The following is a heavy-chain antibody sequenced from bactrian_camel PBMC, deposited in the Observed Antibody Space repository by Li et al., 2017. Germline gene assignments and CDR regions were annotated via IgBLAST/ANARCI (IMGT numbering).Heavy chain of an antibody. J-gene: IGHJ4*01. V-gene: IGHV3S53*01. CDR3: AAEYPRLSYARDWYCPDGGYSF. Sequence: HVQLVESGGGSVQTGGSLGLSCAASGVTSRSYCMGWFRQAPGKEREAIASIAADGSLNYAGSVQGRFIVSRGSSKGPLYLQLNGLKPEDTGVYYCAAEYPRLSYARDWYCPDGGYSFWGQGTQVTVS. D-gene: IGHD1*01. CDR2: IAADGSL. CDR1: GVTSRSYC.